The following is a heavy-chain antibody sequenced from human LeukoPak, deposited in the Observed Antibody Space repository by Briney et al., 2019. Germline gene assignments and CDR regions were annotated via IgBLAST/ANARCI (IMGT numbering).Heavy chain of an antibody. CDR2: INHSGST. J-gene: IGHJ4*02. D-gene: IGHD3-10*01. Sequence: SETLSLTCAVYGGSFSGYYWSWIRQPPGKGREWVGEINHSGSTNYNLSLKSRVTISVDTSKNQFSLKLSSVTAADTAVYYCAREGFGDPYHTPFDYWGQGTLVTVSS. V-gene: IGHV4-34*01. CDR1: GGSFSGYY. CDR3: AREGFGDPYHTPFDY.